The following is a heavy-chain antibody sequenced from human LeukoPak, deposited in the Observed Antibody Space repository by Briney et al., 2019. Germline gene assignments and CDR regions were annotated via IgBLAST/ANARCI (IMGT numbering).Heavy chain of an antibody. CDR1: GYTFTSYG. CDR3: ARDRVQLTSASYYMDV. D-gene: IGHD6-6*01. Sequence: ASVKVSRKASGYTFTSYGISWVRQAPGQGLEWMGWISAYNGNTNYAQKLQGRVTMTTDTSTSTAYMELRSLRSDDTAVYYCARDRVQLTSASYYMDVWGKGTTVTVSS. V-gene: IGHV1-18*01. CDR2: ISAYNGNT. J-gene: IGHJ6*03.